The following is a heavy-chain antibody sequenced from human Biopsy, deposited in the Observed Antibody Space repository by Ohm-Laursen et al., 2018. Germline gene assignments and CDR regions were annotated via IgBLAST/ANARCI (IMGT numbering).Heavy chain of an antibody. V-gene: IGHV3-30*03. D-gene: IGHD4-11*01. J-gene: IGHJ2*01. CDR2: ISSDGSNK. Sequence: SLRLSCAASGFIFSYCGMHWVRQAPGKGLEWVAVISSDGSNKYYADSVKGRFTISRDNSKNTVDLQMNSLRAEDTAVYFCARDGKRWDYSTYFSWHFDLWGRGTLVTVSS. CDR3: ARDGKRWDYSTYFSWHFDL. CDR1: GFIFSYCG.